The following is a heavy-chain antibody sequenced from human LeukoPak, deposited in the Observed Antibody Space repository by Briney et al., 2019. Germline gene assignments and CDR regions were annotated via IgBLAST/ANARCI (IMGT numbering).Heavy chain of an antibody. CDR1: GFTFSSYG. V-gene: IGHV3-30*03. J-gene: IGHJ6*02. CDR2: ISYDGSNK. Sequence: PGGSLRLSCAASGFTFSSYGMHWVRQAPGKGLEWVAVISYDGSNKYYADSVKGRFTISRDNAKNSLYLQMNSLRAEDTAVYYCARVGWELLFYYGMDVWGQGTTVTVSS. D-gene: IGHD1-26*01. CDR3: ARVGWELLFYYGMDV.